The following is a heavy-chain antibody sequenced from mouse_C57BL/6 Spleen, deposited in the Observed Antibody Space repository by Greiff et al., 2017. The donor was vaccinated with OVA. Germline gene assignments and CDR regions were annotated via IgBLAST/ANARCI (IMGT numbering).Heavy chain of an antibody. CDR2: ISSGSSTI. D-gene: IGHD2-4*01. CDR3: AFIYYDYDAFDY. V-gene: IGHV5-17*01. J-gene: IGHJ2*01. CDR1: GFTFSDYG. Sequence: DVQLVESGGGLVKPGGSLKLSCAASGFTFSDYGMHWVRQAPEKGLEWVAYISSGSSTIYYADTVTGRFTISRDNAKNTLFLQMTSLRSEDTAMYYCAFIYYDYDAFDYWGQGTTLTVSS.